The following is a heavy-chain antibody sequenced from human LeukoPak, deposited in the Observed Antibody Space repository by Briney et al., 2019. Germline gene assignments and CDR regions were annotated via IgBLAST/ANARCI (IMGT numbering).Heavy chain of an antibody. J-gene: IGHJ3*02. Sequence: SETLSLTCTVSGGSISSYYWSWIRQPAGKGLEWIGRIYTSGSTNYNPSLKSRVTMSVNTSKNQFSLKLSSVTAADTAVYYCARGHVTYDAFDIWGQGTMVTVSS. CDR2: IYTSGST. V-gene: IGHV4-4*07. CDR3: ARGHVTYDAFDI. CDR1: GGSISSYY.